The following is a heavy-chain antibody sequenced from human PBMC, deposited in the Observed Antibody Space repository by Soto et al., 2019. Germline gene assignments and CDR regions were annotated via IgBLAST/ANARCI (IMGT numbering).Heavy chain of an antibody. CDR1: GFTFSSYA. J-gene: IGHJ4*02. Sequence: GGSLRLSCAASGFTFSSYAMSWVRQAPGKGLEWVSAISGSGGSTYYADSVKGRFTISRDNSKNTLYLQMNSLRAEDTAVYYCAKDLSGWYAAVSQDVDYWGQGTLVTVSS. CDR3: AKDLSGWYAAVSQDVDY. V-gene: IGHV3-23*01. D-gene: IGHD6-19*01. CDR2: ISGSGGST.